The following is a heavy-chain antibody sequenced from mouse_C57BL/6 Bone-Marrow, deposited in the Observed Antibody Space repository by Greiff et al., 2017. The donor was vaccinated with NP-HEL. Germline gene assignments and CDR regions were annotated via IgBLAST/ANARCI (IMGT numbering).Heavy chain of an antibody. J-gene: IGHJ2*01. CDR1: GYTFTDYT. CDR3: AREGITTVVDNYFDY. V-gene: IGHV1-78*01. CDR2: IYPRDGSI. Sequence: VQLQQSDAELVKPGASVKISCKVSGYTFTDYTIHWMKQRPEQGLEWIGYIYPRDGSIKYNEKFKGKATLTADKSSSTAYMQLNSLTSEDSAVYFCAREGITTVVDNYFDYWGQGTTRTVSS. D-gene: IGHD1-1*01.